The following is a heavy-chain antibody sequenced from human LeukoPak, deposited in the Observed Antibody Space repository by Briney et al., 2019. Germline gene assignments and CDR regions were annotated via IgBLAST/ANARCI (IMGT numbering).Heavy chain of an antibody. D-gene: IGHD4-17*01. CDR3: ARALGSHDYGDYGTGY. Sequence: GASVKVSCKASGYTFTSNGISWVRQAPGQGLEWMGWISAYNGNTNYAQKLQGRVTMTTDTSTSTAYMELRSLRSDDTAVYYCARALGSHDYGDYGTGYWGQGTLVTVSS. CDR1: GYTFTSNG. CDR2: ISAYNGNT. J-gene: IGHJ4*02. V-gene: IGHV1-18*01.